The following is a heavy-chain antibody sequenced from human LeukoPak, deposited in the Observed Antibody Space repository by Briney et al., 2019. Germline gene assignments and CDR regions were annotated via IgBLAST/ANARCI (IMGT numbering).Heavy chain of an antibody. Sequence: GGSLRLSCAASGFTFSSYSMNWVRQAPGKGLEWVSHISSSSSTIYYADSVKGRFTISRDNAKNSLYLQMNSLRAEDTAVYYCARAGFTFSDYSGSFFDPWGQGTLVTVSS. CDR3: ARAGFTFSDYSGSFFDP. V-gene: IGHV3-48*01. D-gene: IGHD3-10*01. CDR2: ISSSSSTI. CDR1: GFTFSSYS. J-gene: IGHJ5*02.